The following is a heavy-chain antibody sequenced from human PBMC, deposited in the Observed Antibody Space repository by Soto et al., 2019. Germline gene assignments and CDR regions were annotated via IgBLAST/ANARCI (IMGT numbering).Heavy chain of an antibody. Sequence: PGGPKRHSYRVYGGKIRDRWVSWVRKEQGKGLEWVANIKQDESDKYYVDSVKGRSTISRDNAKNALYLQMNSLRVEDTAVYYCAAYCYTMTCTHFHGYSWGQGTQVTVFS. D-gene: IGHD3-16*02. V-gene: IGHV3-7*03. CDR2: IKQDESDK. CDR1: GGKIRDRW. CDR3: AAYCYTMTCTHFHGYS. J-gene: IGHJ5*02.